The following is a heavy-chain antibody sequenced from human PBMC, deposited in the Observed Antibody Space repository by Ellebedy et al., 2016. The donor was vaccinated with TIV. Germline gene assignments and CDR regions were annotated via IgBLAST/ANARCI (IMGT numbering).Heavy chain of an antibody. CDR3: AKGNDILTGYLVRY. J-gene: IGHJ4*02. V-gene: IGHV3-23*01. D-gene: IGHD3-9*01. Sequence: GESLKISCATSGFTFSNYAMSWVRQAPGKGLEWVSAISGSGGSTYYADSVKGRFTISRDNSKNTLYLQMNSLRAEDTAVYYCAKGNDILTGYLVRYWGQGTLVTVSS. CDR2: ISGSGGST. CDR1: GFTFSNYA.